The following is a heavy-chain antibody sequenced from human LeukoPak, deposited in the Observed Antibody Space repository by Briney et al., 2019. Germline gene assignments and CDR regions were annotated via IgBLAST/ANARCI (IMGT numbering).Heavy chain of an antibody. CDR2: IKPDGSEQ. CDR1: GFTPSSYW. J-gene: IGHJ6*03. D-gene: IGHD2-8*01. Sequence: GGSLRLSCAASGFTPSSYWMSWVRQAPGQGLEWVANIKPDGSEQYNVASVKGGFTISKDNAKKSPYLQMNSLIAEDTAGYYCAREMYEYYYYYMDVWGKGTTVTVSS. V-gene: IGHV3-7*01. CDR3: AREMYEYYYYYMDV.